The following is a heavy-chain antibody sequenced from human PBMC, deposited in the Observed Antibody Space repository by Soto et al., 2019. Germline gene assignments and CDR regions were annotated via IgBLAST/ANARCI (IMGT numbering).Heavy chain of an antibody. J-gene: IGHJ6*02. Sequence: EVQLVESGGGPVKPGGSLRLSCVASAFTFNNFPMHWVRQAPGEGLQWLASITSSSSYKYYADSVKSRFTISRDNAKNSLFLELTGLRAEDTAVYYCAREKCSSTSCNHGMDVWGLGTTVTVSS. D-gene: IGHD2-2*01. CDR3: AREKCSSTSCNHGMDV. V-gene: IGHV3-21*02. CDR1: AFTFNNFP. CDR2: ITSSSSYK.